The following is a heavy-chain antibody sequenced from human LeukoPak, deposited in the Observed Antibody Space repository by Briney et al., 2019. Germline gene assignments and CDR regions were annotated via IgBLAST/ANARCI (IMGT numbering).Heavy chain of an antibody. CDR1: GFTFDDYG. J-gene: IGHJ6*03. CDR3: ARDQADSSGYYFYYYYYMDV. V-gene: IGHV3-20*04. D-gene: IGHD3-22*01. Sequence: PGGSLRLSSAASGFTFDDYGMSWVRQAPGKGLEWVSGINWNGGSTGYADSVKGRFTISRDNAKNSLYLQMNSLRAEDTALYYCARDQADSSGYYFYYYYYMDVWGKGTTVTVSS. CDR2: INWNGGST.